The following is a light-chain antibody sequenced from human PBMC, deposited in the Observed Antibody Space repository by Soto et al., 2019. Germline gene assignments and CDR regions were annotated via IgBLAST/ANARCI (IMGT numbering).Light chain of an antibody. J-gene: IGKJ1*01. Sequence: EIVMTQSPATLSVSPGERATLSCRASQSVSSNLAWYQQKPGQAPRLLISGASTRATGIPARFSGSGSGTEFTLIISSLQSEDFAVYYCQQYNAWPRTFGQGTKVEIK. CDR3: QQYNAWPRT. CDR1: QSVSSN. V-gene: IGKV3-15*01. CDR2: GAS.